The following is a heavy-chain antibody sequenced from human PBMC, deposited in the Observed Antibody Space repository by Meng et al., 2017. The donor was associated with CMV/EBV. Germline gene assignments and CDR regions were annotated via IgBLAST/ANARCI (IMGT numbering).Heavy chain of an antibody. CDR2: IWYDGSNK. V-gene: IGHV3-33*06. J-gene: IGHJ4*02. D-gene: IGHD3-10*01. Sequence: GESLKISCAASGLTFSSYGMHWVRQAPGKGLEWVAVIWYDGSNKYYADSVKGRFTISRDNSKNTLYLQMNSLRAEDTAVYYCAKNHEYGSGSYLGLDYWGQGTLVTVSS. CDR1: GLTFSSYG. CDR3: AKNHEYGSGSYLGLDY.